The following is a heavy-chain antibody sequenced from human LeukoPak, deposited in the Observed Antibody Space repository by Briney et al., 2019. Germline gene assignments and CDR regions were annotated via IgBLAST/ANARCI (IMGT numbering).Heavy chain of an antibody. V-gene: IGHV3-30-3*01. J-gene: IGHJ4*02. CDR3: ARDGGTGTYYDFWSGHPLDY. Sequence: GRSLRLSCAASGFTFRSYAMHWVRQAPGKGLEWVALTSYDGSNKYYADSVKGRFTISRNNSKNTLYLQMNSLRAEDTAVYYCARDGGTGTYYDFWSGHPLDYWGQGTLVTVSS. CDR2: TSYDGSNK. CDR1: GFTFRSYA. D-gene: IGHD3-3*01.